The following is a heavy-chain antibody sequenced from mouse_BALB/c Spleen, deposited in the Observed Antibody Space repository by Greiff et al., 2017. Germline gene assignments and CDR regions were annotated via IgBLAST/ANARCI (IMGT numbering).Heavy chain of an antibody. CDR3: ARYGYYAMDY. CDR2: ISSGSSTI. D-gene: IGHD1-1*02. CDR1: GFTFSSFG. J-gene: IGHJ4*01. V-gene: IGHV5-17*02. Sequence: EVNVVESGGGLVQPGGSRKLSCAASGFTFSSFGMHWVRQAPEKGLEWVAYISSGSSTIYYADTVKGRFTISRDNPKNTLFLQMTSLRSEDTAMYYCARYGYYAMDYWVQGTSVTVSS.